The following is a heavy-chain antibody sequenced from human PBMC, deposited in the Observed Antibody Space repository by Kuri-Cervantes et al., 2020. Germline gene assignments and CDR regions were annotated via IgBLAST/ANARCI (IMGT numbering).Heavy chain of an antibody. J-gene: IGHJ6*02. V-gene: IGHV1-69*13. CDR3: AREREIYRGSYYYYGMDV. CDR2: IIPIFGTA. D-gene: IGHD1-26*01. Sequence: SVKVSCKASGGTFSSYTISWVRQAPGQGLEWMGRIIPIFGTANYAQKFQGRVTITADESTGTAYMELSSLRSEDTAVYYCAREREIYRGSYYYYGMDVWGQGTTVTVSS. CDR1: GGTFSSYT.